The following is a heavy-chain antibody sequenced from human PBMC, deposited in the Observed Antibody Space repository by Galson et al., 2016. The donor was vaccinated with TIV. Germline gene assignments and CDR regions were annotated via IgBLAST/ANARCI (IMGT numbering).Heavy chain of an antibody. V-gene: IGHV3-30*18. CDR1: GFTFSDFG. J-gene: IGHJ4*02. CDR3: AKDTPGGLAGAGTFPAN. D-gene: IGHD6-13*01. CDR2: ISYDGTKK. Sequence: SLRLSCAASGFTFSDFGMHWVRQAPGKGLEWLAVISYDGTKKHYLDSVKGRFIISRDNSADTLYLEANSLTPEDTAVYYCAKDTPGGLAGAGTFPANWGQGTPVTVSS.